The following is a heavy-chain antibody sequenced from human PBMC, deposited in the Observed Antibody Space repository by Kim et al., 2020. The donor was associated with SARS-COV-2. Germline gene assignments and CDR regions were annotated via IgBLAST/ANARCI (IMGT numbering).Heavy chain of an antibody. V-gene: IGHV3-11*01. J-gene: IGHJ4*02. CDR1: GFTFTDYH. Sequence: GGSLRLSCAASGFTFTDYHMSWVRQAPGRGLEWISYISPSGISRYYADSIDGRFTISRYNAKKAVFLEMNSLRDEDTAVYYCARGGGSHWGQGTLGPVSS. CDR2: ISPSGISR. D-gene: IGHD3-10*01. CDR3: ARGGGSH.